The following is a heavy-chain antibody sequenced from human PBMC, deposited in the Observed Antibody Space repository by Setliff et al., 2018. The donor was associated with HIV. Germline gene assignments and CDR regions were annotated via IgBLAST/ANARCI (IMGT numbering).Heavy chain of an antibody. J-gene: IGHJ6*03. D-gene: IGHD4-17*01. Sequence: GESLKISCKGPEYDFTNYWIGWVRQMPGRGLEWLGITYPAASHTIYSPSFQGQVTISVDTSITTVYLQWSSLKASDSAMYYCARLAVRNTVYYYFTDVWGNGTSVTVSS. CDR3: ARLAVRNTVYYYFTDV. CDR1: EYDFTNYW. CDR2: TYPAASHT. V-gene: IGHV5-51*01.